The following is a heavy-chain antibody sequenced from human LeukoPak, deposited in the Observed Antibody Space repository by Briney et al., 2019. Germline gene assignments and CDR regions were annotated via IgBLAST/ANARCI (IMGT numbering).Heavy chain of an antibody. V-gene: IGHV4-39*01. CDR1: GGSISSSSYY. Sequence: SETLSLTCTVSGGSISSSSYYWGWIRQPPGKGLEWIGEINHSGSTNYNPSLKSRVTISVDTSKNQFSLKLSSVTAADTAVYYCARHARRPLVGYQLRIWGLDYWGQGTLVTVSS. J-gene: IGHJ4*02. D-gene: IGHD2-2*01. CDR3: ARHARRPLVGYQLRIWGLDY. CDR2: INHSGST.